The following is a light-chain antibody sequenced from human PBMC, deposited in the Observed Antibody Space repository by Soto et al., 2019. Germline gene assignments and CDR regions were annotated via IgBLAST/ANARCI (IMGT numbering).Light chain of an antibody. CDR3: SSYTSSSPPTWV. CDR2: EVS. CDR1: SSDVGGYNY. J-gene: IGLJ3*02. V-gene: IGLV2-14*01. Sequence: QSALTQPASVSGSPGQSITISCTGTSSDVGGYNYVSWYQQHPGKAPKLMIYEVSNRPSGVSNRFSGSKSGNTASLTISGLQAEYEADYYCSSYTSSSPPTWVFGGGTKLTVL.